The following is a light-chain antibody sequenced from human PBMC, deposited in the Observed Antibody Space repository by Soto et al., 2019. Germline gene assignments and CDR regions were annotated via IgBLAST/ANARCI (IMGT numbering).Light chain of an antibody. J-gene: IGLJ1*01. CDR2: GNT. CDR1: SSNIGSTYD. Sequence: VVTQPPSVSGAPGQRVTISCTGSSSNIGSTYDVQWYQQLPGTAPKLLIHGNTDRPSGVPDRFSGSKSGTSASLAITGLQADDEADYYCQSYDDSLSVHYVFGTGTKLTVL. CDR3: QSYDDSLSVHYV. V-gene: IGLV1-40*01.